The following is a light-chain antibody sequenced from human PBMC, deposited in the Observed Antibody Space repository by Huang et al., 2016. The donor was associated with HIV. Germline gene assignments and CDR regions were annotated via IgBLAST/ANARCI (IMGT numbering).Light chain of an antibody. Sequence: EIVLTQAPTTLSLSPGERASLSCRASQSVSRYVAWYQQKPGQAPRFLIYDGAYRASGIPARFSGSGSGTDFTLTISSLEPEDFAVYYCQQRSNWGGAFGPGTKVEI. CDR3: QQRSNWGGA. J-gene: IGKJ3*01. CDR1: QSVSRY. V-gene: IGKV3-11*01. CDR2: DGA.